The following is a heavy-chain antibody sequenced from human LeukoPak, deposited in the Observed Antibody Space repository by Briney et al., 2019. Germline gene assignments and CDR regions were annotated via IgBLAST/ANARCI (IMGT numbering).Heavy chain of an antibody. CDR1: GYTLTAYY. CDR3: ARGYCSGGTCYLVENWLDP. V-gene: IGHV1-2*06. CDR2: INPNSGGT. J-gene: IGHJ5*02. Sequence: ASVKVSCKASGYTLTAYYIYWVRQAPGQGLEWMGRINPNSGGTDYAQNFQGRVTMTRDTSISTAYMELSRLRSDDTAVHCCARGYCSGGTCYLVENWLDPWGQGTLVTVSS. D-gene: IGHD2-15*01.